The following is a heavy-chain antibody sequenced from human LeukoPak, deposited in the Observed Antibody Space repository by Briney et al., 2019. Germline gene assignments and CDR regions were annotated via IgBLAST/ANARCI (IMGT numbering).Heavy chain of an antibody. CDR2: INHSGST. D-gene: IGHD2-2*01. CDR3: ARLAIRGCWSTSCRPRTTKHNWFDP. J-gene: IGHJ5*02. Sequence: SETLSLTCAVYGGSFSGYYWSWIRQPPGKGLEWIGEINHSGSTNYDPSLTSRVTISVDTSKNQFSLKLSSVTAADTAVYYCARLAIRGCWSTSCRPRTTKHNWFDPWGQGTLVTVSS. V-gene: IGHV4-34*01. CDR1: GGSFSGYY.